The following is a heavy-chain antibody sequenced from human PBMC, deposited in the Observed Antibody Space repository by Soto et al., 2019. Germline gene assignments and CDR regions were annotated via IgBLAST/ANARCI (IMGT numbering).Heavy chain of an antibody. D-gene: IGHD6-19*01. CDR3: AKDRYSTGWYFNY. V-gene: IGHV3-30*18. CDR2: ISYDVSNK. J-gene: IGHJ4*02. Sequence: QVQLVESGGGVVQPGRSLRLSCAASGFTFSSYGMHWVRQAPGKGLEWVTFISYDVSNKYYADSVKGRFTISRDNSKNTLYMQTNSLRAEDTAVYYCAKDRYSTGWYFNYWGQGTLVTVSS. CDR1: GFTFSSYG.